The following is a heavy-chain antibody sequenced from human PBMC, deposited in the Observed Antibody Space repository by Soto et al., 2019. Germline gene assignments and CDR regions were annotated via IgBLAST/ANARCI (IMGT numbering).Heavy chain of an antibody. CDR1: GGSISSGDYY. Sequence: QVQLQESGPGLVKPSQTLSLTCTVSGGSISSGDYYWSWIRQHPGKGPEWIGTIYFSGTTYYNPSLKSRVTISVDTSKNQFSLNLSSVTAADTAVYYCARRDRSGFSYWLDTWGQGTLVTVSS. D-gene: IGHD3-22*01. CDR3: ARRDRSGFSYWLDT. V-gene: IGHV4-31*03. J-gene: IGHJ5*02. CDR2: IYFSGTT.